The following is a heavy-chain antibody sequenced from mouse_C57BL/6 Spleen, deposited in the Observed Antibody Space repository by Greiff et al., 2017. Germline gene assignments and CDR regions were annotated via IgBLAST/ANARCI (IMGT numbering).Heavy chain of an antibody. CDR3: ARPLYYSNYGYFDV. Sequence: QVQLQQSGAELVKPGASVKMSCKASGYTFTSYWITWVKQRPGQGLEWIGDIYPGSGSTNYNEKFKSKATLTVDTSSSTAYMQLSSLTSEDSAVYYCARPLYYSNYGYFDVWGTGTTVTVSS. D-gene: IGHD2-5*01. CDR1: GYTFTSYW. V-gene: IGHV1-55*01. J-gene: IGHJ1*03. CDR2: IYPGSGST.